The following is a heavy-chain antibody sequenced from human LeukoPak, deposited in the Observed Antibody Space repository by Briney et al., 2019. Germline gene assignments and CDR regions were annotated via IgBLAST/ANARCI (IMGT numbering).Heavy chain of an antibody. CDR3: ARVRGETTSTFYFDY. CDR2: IYYSGST. V-gene: IGHV4-59*12. J-gene: IGHJ4*02. CDR1: GGSISSYY. Sequence: SETLSLTCTVSGGSISSYYWSWIRQPPGKGLEWIGYIYYSGSTNYNPSLKSRVTISVDRSKNQFSLKLSSVTAADTAVYYCARVRGETTSTFYFDYWGQGTLVTVSS. D-gene: IGHD3-16*01.